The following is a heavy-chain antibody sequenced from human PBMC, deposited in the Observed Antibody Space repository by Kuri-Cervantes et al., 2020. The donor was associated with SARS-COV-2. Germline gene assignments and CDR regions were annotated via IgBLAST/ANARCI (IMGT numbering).Heavy chain of an antibody. CDR3: ARELTGDAFDI. J-gene: IGHJ3*02. Sequence: SLKISCAASGFTFSSYAMHWVRQAPGKGLEWVAVISYDGSNKYYADSVKGRFTISRDNSKNTLYLQMNSLRAEDTAVYYCARELTGDAFDIWGHGTMVTVSS. CDR1: GFTFSSYA. D-gene: IGHD7-27*01. V-gene: IGHV3-30-3*01. CDR2: ISYDGSNK.